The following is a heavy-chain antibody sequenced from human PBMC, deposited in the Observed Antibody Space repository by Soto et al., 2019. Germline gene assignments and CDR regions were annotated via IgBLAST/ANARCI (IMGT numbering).Heavy chain of an antibody. D-gene: IGHD4-17*01. CDR3: ARKTTVTTCFDY. J-gene: IGHJ4*02. V-gene: IGHV4-31*03. CDR1: GGSISSGGYY. CDR2: IYYSGST. Sequence: SETLSLTCTVSGGSISSGGYYWSWIRQHPGKGLEWIGYIYYSGSTYYNPSLKSRVTISVDTSKNQFSLKLSSVTAAHTAVYYCARKTTVTTCFDYWGQGTLVTVSS.